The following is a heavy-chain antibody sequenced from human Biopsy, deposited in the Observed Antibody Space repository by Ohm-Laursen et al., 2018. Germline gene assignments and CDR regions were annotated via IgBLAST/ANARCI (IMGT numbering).Heavy chain of an antibody. V-gene: IGHV1-46*01. J-gene: IGHJ4*02. D-gene: IGHD2-21*01. CDR3: ARGEGVID. Sequence: GASVKVSCKTSGYTFSNYYLHWVRQAPGQAFEWMGLINPASGSTNLAQKFQGRVTMTRDTSTSTVYMQLSSLKSEDTAVYFCARGEGVIDGGQGTLVTVSS. CDR2: INPASGST. CDR1: GYTFSNYY.